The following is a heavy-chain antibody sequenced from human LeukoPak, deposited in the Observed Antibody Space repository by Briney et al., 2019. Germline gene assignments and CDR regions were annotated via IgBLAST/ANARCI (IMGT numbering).Heavy chain of an antibody. CDR3: ARVWGGVYGVVDY. V-gene: IGHV1-69*01. D-gene: IGHD4-17*01. CDR1: GGTFSSYA. CDR2: IIPIFGTA. Sequence: GSSVKVSCKASGGTFSSYAISWVRQAPGQGLEWMGGIIPIFGTASYAQKFQGRVTITADESTSTAYMELSSLRSEDTAVYYCARVWGGVYGVVDYWGQGTLVTVSS. J-gene: IGHJ4*02.